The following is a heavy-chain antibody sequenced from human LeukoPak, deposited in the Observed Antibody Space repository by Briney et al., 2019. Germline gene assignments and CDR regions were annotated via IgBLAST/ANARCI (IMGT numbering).Heavy chain of an antibody. J-gene: IGHJ4*02. V-gene: IGHV1-58*01. CDR1: GFTFTSSA. CDR2: IVVGSGNT. D-gene: IGHD1-26*01. CDR3: AADQAWELPGY. Sequence: SVKVSCKASGFTFTSSAVQWVRLARRQRLEWIGWIVVGSGNTNYAQKFQERVTITRDMSTSTAYMELSSLRSEDTAVYYCAADQAWELPGYWGQGTLVTVSS.